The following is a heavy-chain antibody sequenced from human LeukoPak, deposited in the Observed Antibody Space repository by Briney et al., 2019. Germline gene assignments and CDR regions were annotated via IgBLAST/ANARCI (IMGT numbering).Heavy chain of an antibody. D-gene: IGHD2-15*01. CDR3: AKDYCRDGNCPFPFLDS. CDR2: ISGSGGST. V-gene: IGHV3-23*01. Sequence: GGSLKLSCVVSGFTFSGSAGHWVRQAPGKGLEWVSAISGSGGSTYYADSVKGRFTISRDNSKNTVYLQMSSLRAEDTATYYCAKDYCRDGNCPFPFLDSWGQGILVTVSS. CDR1: GFTFSGSA. J-gene: IGHJ4*02.